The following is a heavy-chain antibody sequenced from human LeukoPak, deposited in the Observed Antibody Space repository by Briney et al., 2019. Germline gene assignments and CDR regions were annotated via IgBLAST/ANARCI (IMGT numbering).Heavy chain of an antibody. D-gene: IGHD6-13*01. CDR1: GFTLSNFW. J-gene: IGHJ4*02. CDR2: IKHDGTET. V-gene: IGHV3-7*01. Sequence: GGSLRLSCAASGFTLSNFWMTWVRQAPEKGQELVANIKHDGTETKYVDSVKGRFTFSRDNAKNSLYLQMNSLRAEDTAVYYCARDGVLAAETGGFDYWGQGTLVTVSS. CDR3: ARDGVLAAETGGFDY.